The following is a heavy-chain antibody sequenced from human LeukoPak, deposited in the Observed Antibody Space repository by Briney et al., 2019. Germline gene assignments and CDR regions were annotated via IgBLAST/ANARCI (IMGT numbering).Heavy chain of an antibody. J-gene: IGHJ5*02. CDR2: LYTSGST. CDR3: ARLEPPADWFDP. CDR1: GGSISGYY. V-gene: IGHV4-4*09. Sequence: SETLSLTCTVSGGSISGYYWSWIRQPPGKGLEWIGYLYTSGSTNYNPSLKSRVTISVDTSKNQFPLKLSSVTAADTAVYYCARLEPPADWFDPWGQGTLVTVSS.